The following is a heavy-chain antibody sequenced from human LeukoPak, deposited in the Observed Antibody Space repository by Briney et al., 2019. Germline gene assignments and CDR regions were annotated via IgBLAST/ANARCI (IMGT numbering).Heavy chain of an antibody. CDR2: INHSGST. Sequence: GSLRLSCAASGFTFSSYAMSWIRQPPGKGLEWIGEINHSGSTNYNPSLKSRVTISVDTSKNQFSLKLSSVTAADTAVYYCARGLIRYCTNGVCYYFDYWGQGTLVTVSS. J-gene: IGHJ4*02. D-gene: IGHD2-8*01. CDR3: ARGLIRYCTNGVCYYFDY. CDR1: GFTFSSYA. V-gene: IGHV4-34*01.